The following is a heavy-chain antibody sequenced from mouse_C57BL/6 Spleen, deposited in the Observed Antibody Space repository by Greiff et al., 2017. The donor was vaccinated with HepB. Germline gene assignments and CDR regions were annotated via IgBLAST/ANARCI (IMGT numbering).Heavy chain of an antibody. D-gene: IGHD1-1*01. CDR1: GFTFSSYG. CDR2: ISSGGSYT. J-gene: IGHJ1*03. V-gene: IGHV5-6*02. Sequence: EVKLVESGGDLVKPGGSLKLSCAASGFTFSSYGMSWVRQTPDKRLEWVATISSGGSYTYYPDSVKGRFTISRDNAKNTLYLQMSSLKSEDTAMYYCARAGNGSSYWYFDVWGTGTTVTVSS. CDR3: ARAGNGSSYWYFDV.